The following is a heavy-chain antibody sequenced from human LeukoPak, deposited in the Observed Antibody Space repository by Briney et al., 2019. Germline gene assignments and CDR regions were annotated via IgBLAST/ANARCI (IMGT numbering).Heavy chain of an antibody. CDR3: ARVRVYGDSERDY. CDR1: GFIFRSYW. J-gene: IGHJ4*02. V-gene: IGHV3-7*01. Sequence: GGSLRLSCAASGFIFRSYWMNWVRQAPGKGLEWVANIKQDGSEKYYVDSVKGRFTIPRDNAKNSLYLQMNSLRVEDTAVYYCARVRVYGDSERDYWGQGTLVTVSS. D-gene: IGHD4-17*01. CDR2: IKQDGSEK.